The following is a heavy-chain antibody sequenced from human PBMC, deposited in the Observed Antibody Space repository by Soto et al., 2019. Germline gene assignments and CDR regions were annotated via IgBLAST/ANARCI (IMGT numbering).Heavy chain of an antibody. D-gene: IGHD3-10*01. CDR3: TTGPYYYGSGSDGWFDP. Sequence: GGSLRLSCAASGFTFSNAWMSWVRQAPGKGLEWVGRIKSKTDGGTTDYAAPVKGRFTISRDDSKNTLYLQMNSLKTEDTAVYYCTTGPYYYGSGSDGWFDPWGQGTLVTVSS. CDR2: IKSKTDGGTT. J-gene: IGHJ5*02. CDR1: GFTFSNAW. V-gene: IGHV3-15*01.